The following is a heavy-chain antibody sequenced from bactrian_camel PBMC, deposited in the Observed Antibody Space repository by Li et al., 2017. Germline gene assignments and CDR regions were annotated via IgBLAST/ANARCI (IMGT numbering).Heavy chain of an antibody. CDR1: GYTNNGYC. J-gene: IGHJ6*01. D-gene: IGHD2*01. Sequence: VQLVESGGGLVQPGGSLRLSCAASGYTNNGYCMGWFRQGPGKEREAVALLYTGPSTTNVADSVKGRFTISQDNAKNTVYLQMNSLKPEDTAMYYCAARGPYCYTKLSVRDFTYWGQGTQVTVS. CDR3: AARGPYCYTKLSVRDFTY. V-gene: IGHV3S40*01. CDR2: LYTGPSTT.